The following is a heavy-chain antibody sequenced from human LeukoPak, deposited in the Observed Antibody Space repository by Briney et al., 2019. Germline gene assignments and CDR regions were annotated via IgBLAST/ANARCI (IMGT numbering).Heavy chain of an antibody. CDR2: VYYSGNT. D-gene: IGHD4/OR15-4a*01. Sequence: SETLSLTCAVYSGSFSDYYWSWIRQPPGKGLEWIGYVYYSGNTNYNPSLKSRVTISLDTSKNHFSLKLSSVTAADTAVYYCAGIVPYDYGYIDLWGQGTLVTVSS. CDR1: SGSFSDYY. J-gene: IGHJ4*02. V-gene: IGHV4-59*01. CDR3: AGIVPYDYGYIDL.